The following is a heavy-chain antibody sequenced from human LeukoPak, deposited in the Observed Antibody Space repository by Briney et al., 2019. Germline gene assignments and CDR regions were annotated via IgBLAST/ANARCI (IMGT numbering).Heavy chain of an antibody. CDR2: IYYSGST. V-gene: IGHV4-59*08. CDR1: GGSISSYY. CDR3: ARHVVREKNPYFDY. Sequence: SETLSLTCTVSGGSISSYYWSWIRQPPGKGLEWIGYIYYSGSTNYNPSLKSRVTISVDTSKNQFSLKLSSVTAADTAVYYCARHVVREKNPYFDYWGQGTLVTVSS. J-gene: IGHJ4*02. D-gene: IGHD3-10*01.